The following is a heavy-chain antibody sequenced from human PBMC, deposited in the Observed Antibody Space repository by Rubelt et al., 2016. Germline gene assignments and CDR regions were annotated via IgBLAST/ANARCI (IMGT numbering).Heavy chain of an antibody. CDR1: GYSISSGYY. J-gene: IGHJ4*02. V-gene: IGHV4-38-2*02. CDR3: AGHYFDSSALSDF. D-gene: IGHD3-22*01. CDR2: IYHTGTT. Sequence: QVQLQESGPRLVQPSETLSLTCTVSGYSISSGYYWGWIRQPPGKGLEWIGSIYHTGTTYYTPSLKSRITISVDTSKNQLSLKLSSVTAADTAVYYCAGHYFDSSALSDFWGQGTLVTVSS.